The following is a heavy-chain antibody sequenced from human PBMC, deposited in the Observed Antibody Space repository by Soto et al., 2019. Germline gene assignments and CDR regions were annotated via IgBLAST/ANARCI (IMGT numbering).Heavy chain of an antibody. CDR2: ISSSGTSV. CDR1: GFTFSGYE. Sequence: PGGSLRLSCVASGFTFSGYEMNWVRRAPGKGLEWVSYISSSGTSVYYADSVKGRFTMSRDNAKKSLYLQMSSLRADDTALYYCARGKSGYSALEFDYWGQGALVTVSS. V-gene: IGHV3-48*03. J-gene: IGHJ4*02. D-gene: IGHD5-18*01. CDR3: ARGKSGYSALEFDY.